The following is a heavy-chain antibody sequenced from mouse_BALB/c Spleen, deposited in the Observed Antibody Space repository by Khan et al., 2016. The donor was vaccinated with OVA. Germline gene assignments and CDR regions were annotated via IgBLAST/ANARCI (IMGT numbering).Heavy chain of an antibody. CDR1: GYTFTEYI. CDR2: FYPGSGSI. Sequence: QVQLQQPGAELVKPGASVKLSCKASGYTFTEYIIHWLKQRSGQGLEWIGWFYPGSGSIKFNEKFKDKATLTADKSSSTVYMELSRLTSEDSAVYFCARHEDGNDGYYDYAMDYWGQGTSVTVSS. D-gene: IGHD2-3*01. J-gene: IGHJ4*01. CDR3: ARHEDGNDGYYDYAMDY. V-gene: IGHV1-62-2*01.